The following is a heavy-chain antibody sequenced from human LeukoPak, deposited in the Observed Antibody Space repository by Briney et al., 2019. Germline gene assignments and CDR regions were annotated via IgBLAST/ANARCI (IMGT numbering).Heavy chain of an antibody. J-gene: IGHJ4*02. CDR2: INPSGGST. Sequence: DSVKVSCKASGYTYTSYYMHWVRQAPGQGLEWMGIINPSGGSTSYAQKFQGRVTMTRDTSTSTVYMELSSLRSEDTAVYYCARGDKQWPTDYWGQGTLVTVSS. D-gene: IGHD6-19*01. CDR1: GYTYTSYY. V-gene: IGHV1-46*01. CDR3: ARGDKQWPTDY.